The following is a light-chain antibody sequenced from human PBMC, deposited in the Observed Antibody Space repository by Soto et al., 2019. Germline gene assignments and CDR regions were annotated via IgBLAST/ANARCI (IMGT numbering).Light chain of an antibody. CDR1: QSISNW. V-gene: IGKV1-5*01. J-gene: IGKJ4*01. CDR2: DVS. Sequence: DIQMTQSPSTLSASVGDRVTITCRASQSISNWLVWYQQKPGKAPTLLIYDVSRLESGVPSRFSGSGSGTEFTLTINSLQPDDFATYYCQQTNSFPLTFGGGTKVEI. CDR3: QQTNSFPLT.